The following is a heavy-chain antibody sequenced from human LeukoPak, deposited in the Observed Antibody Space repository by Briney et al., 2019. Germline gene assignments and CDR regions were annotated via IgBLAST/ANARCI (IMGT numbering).Heavy chain of an antibody. Sequence: GGSLRLSCAASGFTFNTYGMSWVRQAPGKGLEWVSGISWNSGSIVYADSVKGRFTISRDNAKNSLYLQMNSLRAEDMALYYCAKARGFRGYSYGRGGFDYWGQGTLVTVSS. V-gene: IGHV3-9*03. CDR2: ISWNSGSI. D-gene: IGHD5-18*01. CDR3: AKARGFRGYSYGRGGFDY. CDR1: GFTFNTYG. J-gene: IGHJ4*02.